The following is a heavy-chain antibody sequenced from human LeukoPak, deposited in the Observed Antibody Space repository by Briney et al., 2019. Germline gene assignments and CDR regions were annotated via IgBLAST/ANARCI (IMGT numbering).Heavy chain of an antibody. V-gene: IGHV4-4*07. CDR1: GGSMNNYY. J-gene: IGHJ4*02. D-gene: IGHD3-10*01. Sequence: SETLSLTCTVSGGSMNNYYWNWIRQPAGKGLEWIGRIYFSGSTNYNPSLQSRVTVSVDTSKNQFSLKLSSVTAADTAAYYCASGGNSGSYYLVWGQGTLVTVSS. CDR2: IYFSGST. CDR3: ASGGNSGSYYLV.